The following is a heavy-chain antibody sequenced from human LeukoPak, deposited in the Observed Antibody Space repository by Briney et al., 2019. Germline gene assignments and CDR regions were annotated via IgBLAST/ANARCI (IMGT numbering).Heavy chain of an antibody. CDR1: GYTFTGYY. V-gene: IGHV1-2*02. D-gene: IGHD1-1*01. Sequence: ASVKVSCKASGYTFTGYYMHWVRQAPGQGLEWMGWINPNSGGTNYAQKFQGRVTMTRDTSISTAYMELSRLRSDDTAVYYCATCRTLMVQNYYYYYGMDVWGQGTTVTVSS. J-gene: IGHJ6*02. CDR2: INPNSGGT. CDR3: ATCRTLMVQNYYYYYGMDV.